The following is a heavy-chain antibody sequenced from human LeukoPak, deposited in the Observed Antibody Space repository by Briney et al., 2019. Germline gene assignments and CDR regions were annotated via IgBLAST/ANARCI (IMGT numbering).Heavy chain of an antibody. CDR2: IYYSGST. Sequence: PSQTLSLTCTVSGGSISSGDYYWSWIRQPPGKGLEWIGYIYYSGSTNYNPSLKSRVTISIDTSKNQFSLKLSSVTAADTAVYYCASIPKSGYFQHWGQGTLVTVSS. V-gene: IGHV4-30-4*08. J-gene: IGHJ1*01. D-gene: IGHD2-2*02. CDR3: ASIPKSGYFQH. CDR1: GGSISSGDYY.